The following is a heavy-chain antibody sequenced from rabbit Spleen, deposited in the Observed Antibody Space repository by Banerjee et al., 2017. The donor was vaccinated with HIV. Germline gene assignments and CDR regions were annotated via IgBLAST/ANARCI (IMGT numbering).Heavy chain of an antibody. Sequence: QEQLVESGGGLVQPGGSLKLSCTASGFSFSSSDYMCWVRQAPGKGLEWISCIAGSSGFTYFATWAKGRFTCSKSSSTTVTLQMTRLTAADTATYFCVRDVDTIYFRFSLWGQGTLVTVS. CDR1: GFSFSSSDY. CDR2: IAGSSGFT. D-gene: IGHD1-1*01. J-gene: IGHJ4*01. CDR3: VRDVDTIYFRFSL. V-gene: IGHV1S45*01.